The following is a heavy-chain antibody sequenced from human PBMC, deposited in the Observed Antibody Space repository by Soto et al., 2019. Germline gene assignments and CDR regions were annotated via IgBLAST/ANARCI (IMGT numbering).Heavy chain of an antibody. V-gene: IGHV4-4*02. Sequence: SETLSLTCAVSGGSISSSNWWSWVRQPPGKGLEWIGEIYYSGSTYYNPSLKSRVTISVDTSKNQFSLKLSSVTAADTAVYYCARVNLGYCSGGSCYYYFDYWGQGTLVTVSS. D-gene: IGHD2-15*01. CDR2: IYYSGST. CDR1: GGSISSSNW. CDR3: ARVNLGYCSGGSCYYYFDY. J-gene: IGHJ4*02.